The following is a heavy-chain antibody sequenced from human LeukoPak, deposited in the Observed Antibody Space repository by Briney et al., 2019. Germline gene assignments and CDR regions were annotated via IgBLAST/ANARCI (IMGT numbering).Heavy chain of an antibody. Sequence: ASVKVSCKASGCTFTSYYMHWVRQAPGQGLEWMGTINPSGGSTSYAQKFQGRVTMTRDTSTSTVYMELSSLRSEDTAVYYCARATISSELDYWGQGTLVTVSS. D-gene: IGHD3-22*01. CDR3: ARATISSELDY. J-gene: IGHJ4*02. V-gene: IGHV1-46*01. CDR1: GCTFTSYY. CDR2: INPSGGST.